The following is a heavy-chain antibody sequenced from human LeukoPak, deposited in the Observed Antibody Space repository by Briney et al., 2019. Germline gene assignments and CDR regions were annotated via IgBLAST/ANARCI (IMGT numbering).Heavy chain of an antibody. CDR3: ATTAGWLQSRAAFDI. J-gene: IGHJ3*02. CDR2: IYYGGST. D-gene: IGHD5-24*01. V-gene: IGHV4-59*01. CDR1: GGSISSYY. Sequence: SETLSLTCTVSGGSISSYYWSWIRQPPGKGLEWIGYIYYGGSTNYNPSLKSRVTISVDTSKNQFSLKLSSVTAADTAVYYCATTAGWLQSRAAFDIWGQGTMVTVSS.